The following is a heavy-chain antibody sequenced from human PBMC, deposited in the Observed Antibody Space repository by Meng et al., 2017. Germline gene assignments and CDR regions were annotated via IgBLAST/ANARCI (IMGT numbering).Heavy chain of an antibody. CDR1: GFTYSDYC. CDR2: ISSSGSTI. Sequence: GWRVDVGDGLIKTRGSLRLSCASSGFTYSDYCMSWIRQAPGKGLEWVSYISSSGSTIYYADSVKGRFTISRDNAKNSLYLQMNSLRAEDTAVYYCARDTDYYGSGSYIYWGQGTLVTVSS. CDR3: ARDTDYYGSGSYIY. D-gene: IGHD3-10*01. V-gene: IGHV3-11*01. J-gene: IGHJ4*02.